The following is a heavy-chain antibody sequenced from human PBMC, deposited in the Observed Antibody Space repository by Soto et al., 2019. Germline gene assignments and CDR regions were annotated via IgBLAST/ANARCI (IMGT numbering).Heavy chain of an antibody. V-gene: IGHV3-30-3*01. Sequence: QVQLVESGGGVVQPGRSLRLSCAASGFTFSNYAMHWVRQAPGKGLEWVAFISYDGSNKYYADSVKGRFTISRDNSKNTLYLQMNSLRAEDTAVYYCAKELVVVISRGYYGMDVWGQGTTVTVSS. J-gene: IGHJ6*02. D-gene: IGHD3-22*01. CDR2: ISYDGSNK. CDR3: AKELVVVISRGYYGMDV. CDR1: GFTFSNYA.